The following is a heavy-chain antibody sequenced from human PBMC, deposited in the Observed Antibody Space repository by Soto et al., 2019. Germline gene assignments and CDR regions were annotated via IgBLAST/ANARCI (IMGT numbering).Heavy chain of an antibody. Sequence: ASVKVSCKASGGNFSNSGISWVRQAPGQGLEWMGGIVPLFGTTNYAHKFRGRVTFTADESTSTAYMEVASLRSEDTAVYYCVRASGRSWYNWFDPWGQGTLVTVSS. CDR2: IVPLFGTT. D-gene: IGHD6-13*01. CDR3: VRASGRSWYNWFDP. V-gene: IGHV1-69*13. CDR1: GGNFSNSG. J-gene: IGHJ5*02.